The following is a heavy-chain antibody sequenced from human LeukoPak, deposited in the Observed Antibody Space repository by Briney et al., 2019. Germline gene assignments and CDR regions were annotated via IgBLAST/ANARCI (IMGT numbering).Heavy chain of an antibody. V-gene: IGHV3-33*01. CDR2: IWYDGNNK. CDR1: GFTFSSYG. D-gene: IGHD2-21*02. J-gene: IGHJ4*02. Sequence: GRSLRLSCAASGFTFSSYGMHWVRQAPGKGLEWVAVIWYDGNNKYYADSVKGRFTISRDNSKNTLYLQMNSLRAEDTAVYYCAREGMGLTYCGGDCPPSDYWAREPWSPSPQ. CDR3: AREGMGLTYCGGDCPPSDY.